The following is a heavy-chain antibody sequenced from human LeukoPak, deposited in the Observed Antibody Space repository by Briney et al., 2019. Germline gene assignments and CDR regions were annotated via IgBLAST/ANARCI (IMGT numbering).Heavy chain of an antibody. V-gene: IGHV4-4*07. Sequence: PSETVSLTCTVSGGSISSYYWSWIRQPAGKGLEWIGRIYTSGSTNYNPSLKSRVTMSVDTSKNQFSLKLSSVTAADTAVYYCARDMKIVGVYNWFDPWGQGTLVTVSS. CDR3: ARDMKIVGVYNWFDP. J-gene: IGHJ5*02. CDR1: GGSISSYY. CDR2: IYTSGST. D-gene: IGHD1-26*01.